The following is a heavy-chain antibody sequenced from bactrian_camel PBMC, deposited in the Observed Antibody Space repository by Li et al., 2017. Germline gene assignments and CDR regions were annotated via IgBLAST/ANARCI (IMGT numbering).Heavy chain of an antibody. D-gene: IGHD2*01. V-gene: IGHV3S53*01. Sequence: VQLVESGGGSVEAGGSLRLSCTFLSYTYAALCMGWFRQVPGKERGEVVHFNTVGLTIYAESVKGRFTASKDNTKNNFYLEMNSLKPEDTAMYYCAASYLWDSDSCSFGYYGQGTQVTVS. CDR1: SYTYAALC. J-gene: IGHJ6*01. CDR2: FNTVGLT. CDR3: AASYLWDSDSCSFGY.